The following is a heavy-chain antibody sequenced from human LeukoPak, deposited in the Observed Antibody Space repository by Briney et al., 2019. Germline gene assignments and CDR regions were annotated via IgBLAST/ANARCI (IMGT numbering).Heavy chain of an antibody. CDR3: ARGSSWSYYYMDV. J-gene: IGHJ6*03. V-gene: IGHV3-13*01. D-gene: IGHD6-13*01. CDR1: GFTFSSYD. CDR2: IGTAGDT. Sequence: PGGSLRLSCAASGFTFSSYDMHWVRQATGKGLERVSAIGTAGDTYYPGSVKGRFTISRENAKNSLYLQMNSLRAGDTAVYYCARGSSWSYYYMDVWGQGTTVTVSS.